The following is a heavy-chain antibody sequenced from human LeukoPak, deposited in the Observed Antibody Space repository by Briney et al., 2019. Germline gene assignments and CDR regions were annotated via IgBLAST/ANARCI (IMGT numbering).Heavy chain of an antibody. CDR2: ISYDGSNK. CDR1: GFTFSTYS. Sequence: GGSLRLSCAASGFTFSTYSMNWVRQAPGKGLEWVAVISYDGSNKYYADSVKGRFTISRDNSKNTLYLQMNSLRAEDTAVYYCAREYYYYGMDVWGQGTTVTVSS. CDR3: AREYYYYGMDV. J-gene: IGHJ6*02. V-gene: IGHV3-30*04.